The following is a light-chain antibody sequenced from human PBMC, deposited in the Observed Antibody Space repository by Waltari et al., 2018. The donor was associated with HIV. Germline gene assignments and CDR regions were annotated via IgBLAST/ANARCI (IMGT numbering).Light chain of an antibody. V-gene: IGLV2-8*01. J-gene: IGLJ2*01. CDR2: EVT. CDR1: SSDIGGYNY. CDR3: SSYSPTNKFYVL. Sequence: QSALTQPPSASGSPGQSVTMSCTGTSSDIGGYNYVSWYQQHPGKAPKLIMTEVTKRPSGVPDRFSGSKSGNTASLTVSGLQAEDEDHYYCSSYSPTNKFYVLFGGGTTLTVL.